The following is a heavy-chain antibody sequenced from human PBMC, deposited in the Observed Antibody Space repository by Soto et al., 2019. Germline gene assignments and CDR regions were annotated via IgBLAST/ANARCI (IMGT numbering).Heavy chain of an antibody. Sequence: EVQLLESGGGLVQPGGSPRLSCAASGLTFSSYAMSWVRQAPGKGLEWVSAISGSGGSTYYADSVKGRFTISRDNSKNTLYLQMNSLRADDTAVYYCAKGGCGIRGGDCRPLDYWGQGTLVTVSS. CDR2: ISGSGGST. J-gene: IGHJ4*02. CDR3: AKGGCGIRGGDCRPLDY. V-gene: IGHV3-23*01. D-gene: IGHD2-21*02. CDR1: GLTFSSYA.